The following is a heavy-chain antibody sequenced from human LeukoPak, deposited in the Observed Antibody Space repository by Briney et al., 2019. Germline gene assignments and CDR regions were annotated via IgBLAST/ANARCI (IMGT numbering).Heavy chain of an antibody. CDR3: AKLAKYFYGSETYYFFEH. D-gene: IGHD3-10*01. CDR2: INQDGTEE. CDR1: GFSFTTYW. Sequence: GGSLRLSCAASGFSFTTYWMSWVRQAPGKGLEWVANINQDGTEEYYVDSVKGRFTISRDNAKNSLYLQMNSLRVEDTAVYYCAKLAKYFYGSETYYFFEHWGQGTPLTASS. V-gene: IGHV3-7*01. J-gene: IGHJ4*02.